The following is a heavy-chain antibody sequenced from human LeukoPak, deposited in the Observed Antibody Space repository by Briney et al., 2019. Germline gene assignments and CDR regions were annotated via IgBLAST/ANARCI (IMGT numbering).Heavy chain of an antibody. D-gene: IGHD2-15*01. CDR1: GYTFTGYY. V-gene: IGHV1-2*02. CDR3: ARDGVGGGISFEN. Sequence: ASVKVSCKASGYTFTGYYMHWVRQAPGQGLEWMGWINPNSGGTKYAQKFQGRVTMTRDTSISTAYMELSRLRSDDTAVYYCARDGVGGGISFENCGQGTLVTVSS. CDR2: INPNSGGT. J-gene: IGHJ4*02.